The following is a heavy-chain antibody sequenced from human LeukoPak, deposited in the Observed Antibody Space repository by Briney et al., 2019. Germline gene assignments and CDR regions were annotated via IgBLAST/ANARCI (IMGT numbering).Heavy chain of an antibody. CDR1: GGSISSYY. CDR2: IYYSGST. V-gene: IGHV4-59*01. J-gene: IGHJ4*02. D-gene: IGHD4-17*01. CDR3: ARSREDYGDYYFDY. Sequence: SETLSLACTVSGGSISSYYWSWIRQPPGKGLEWIGYIYYSGSTNYNPSLKSRVTISVDTSKNQFSLKLSSVTAAYTAVYYCARSREDYGDYYFDYWGQGTLVTVSS.